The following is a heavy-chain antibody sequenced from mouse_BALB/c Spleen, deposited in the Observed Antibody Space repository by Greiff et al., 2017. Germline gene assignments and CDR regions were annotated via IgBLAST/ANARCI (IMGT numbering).Heavy chain of an antibody. CDR3: AREIDSSGYGFAY. V-gene: IGHV3-2*02. J-gene: IGHJ3*01. CDR2: ISYSGST. CDR1: GYSITSDYA. D-gene: IGHD3-2*01. Sequence: VQLKQSGPGLVKPSQSLSLTCTVTGYSITSDYAWNWIRQFPGNKLEWMGYISYSGSTSYNPSLKSRISITRDTSKNQFFLQLNSVTTEDTATYYCAREIDSSGYGFAYWGQGTLVTVSA.